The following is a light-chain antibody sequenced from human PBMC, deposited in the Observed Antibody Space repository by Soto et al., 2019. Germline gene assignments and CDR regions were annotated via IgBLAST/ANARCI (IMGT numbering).Light chain of an antibody. Sequence: EIVLTQSPATLSLSPGERATLSCRASQSIGTYLAWYRHKPGQAPRLLIYAASNRATGIPARFSGSGSGTDFTLIISSLQSEDFAVYYCQQYDNWPPFTFGPGTKVDIK. CDR2: AAS. V-gene: IGKV3-11*01. CDR3: QQYDNWPPFT. CDR1: QSIGTY. J-gene: IGKJ3*01.